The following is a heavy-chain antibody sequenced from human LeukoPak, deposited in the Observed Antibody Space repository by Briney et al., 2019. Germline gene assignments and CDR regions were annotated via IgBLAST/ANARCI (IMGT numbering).Heavy chain of an antibody. D-gene: IGHD3-22*01. CDR1: GFTFNGYE. V-gene: IGHV3-48*03. J-gene: IGHJ4*02. CDR3: ARGSYYYDSSGYAEGSFDF. CDR2: ISSGRSTI. Sequence: PGGSLRLSCAASGFTFNGYEMNWVRQAPGKGLEWVSYISSGRSTIYYADSVKGRFTISRDNAKNSLYLQMNSLRAEDTAVYYCARGSYYYDSSGYAEGSFDFWGQGTPVTVSS.